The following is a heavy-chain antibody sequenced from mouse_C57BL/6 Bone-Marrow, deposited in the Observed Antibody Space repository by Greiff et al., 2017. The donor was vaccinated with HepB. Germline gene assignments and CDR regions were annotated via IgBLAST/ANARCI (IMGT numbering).Heavy chain of an antibody. CDR1: GYTFTSYW. CDR3: ARIRSSYAMDY. V-gene: IGHV1-55*01. Sequence: QVQLKQPGAELVKPGASVKMSCKASGYTFTSYWITWVKQRPGQGLEWIGDIYPGSGSTNYNEKFKSKATLTVDTSSSTAYMQLSSLTSEDSAVYYCARIRSSYAMDYWGQGTSVTVSS. CDR2: IYPGSGST. J-gene: IGHJ4*01. D-gene: IGHD1-3*01.